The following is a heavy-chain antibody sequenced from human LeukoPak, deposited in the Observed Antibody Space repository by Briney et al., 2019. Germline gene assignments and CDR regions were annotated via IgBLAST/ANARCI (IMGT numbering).Heavy chain of an antibody. CDR1: GFTFSSYA. CDR3: AKVRRISSSWSLWDY. D-gene: IGHD6-13*01. J-gene: IGHJ4*02. CDR2: ISGSGGST. Sequence: GGSLRLSRAASGFTFSSYAMSWVRQAPGKGLEWVSAISGSGGSTYYADSVKGRFTISRDNSKNTLYLQMNSLRAEDTAVYYCAKVRRISSSWSLWDYWGQGTLVTVSS. V-gene: IGHV3-23*01.